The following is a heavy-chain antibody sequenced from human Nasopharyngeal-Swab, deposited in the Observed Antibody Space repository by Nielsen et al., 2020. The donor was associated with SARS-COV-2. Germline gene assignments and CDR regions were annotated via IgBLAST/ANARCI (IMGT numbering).Heavy chain of an antibody. V-gene: IGHV4-39*01. D-gene: IGHD2-15*01. CDR1: GGSISSSSYY. J-gene: IGHJ4*02. CDR3: ARHLRDGVVVAAPYYFDY. Sequence: SETLSLTCTVSGGSISSSSYYWGWIRQPPGKGLEWIGSIYYSGSTYYNPSLKSRVTISVDTSKNQFSLKLSSVTAADTAVYYCARHLRDGVVVAAPYYFDYWGQGTLATVSS. CDR2: IYYSGST.